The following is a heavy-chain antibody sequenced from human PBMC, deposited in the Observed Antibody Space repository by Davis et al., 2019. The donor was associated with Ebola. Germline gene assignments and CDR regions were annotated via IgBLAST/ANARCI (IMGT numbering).Heavy chain of an antibody. CDR1: GYTFTSYD. D-gene: IGHD5-18*01. CDR2: MNPNSGNT. J-gene: IGHJ6*04. CDR3: ARVGQLWLKESYYYYGMDV. V-gene: IGHV1-8*01. Sequence: ASVKVSCKASGYTFTSYDINWVRQATGQGLEWMGWMNPNSGNTGYTQKFQGRVTMTRNTSISTAYMELSSLRSEDTAVYYCARVGQLWLKESYYYYGMDVWGKGTTVTVSS.